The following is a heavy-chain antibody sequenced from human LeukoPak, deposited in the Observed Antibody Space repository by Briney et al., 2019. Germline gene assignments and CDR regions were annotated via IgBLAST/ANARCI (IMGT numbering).Heavy chain of an antibody. D-gene: IGHD3-22*01. CDR1: GFTFSSYG. V-gene: IGHV3-30*18. J-gene: IGHJ4*02. CDR3: AKEVGYDSSGYDDY. CDR2: ISYDGSHK. Sequence: GGSLRLSCAASGFTFSSYGMHWVRQAPGKGLEGVAVISYDGSHKYYADSVKGRFTISRDNSKNTLYLQMNSLRAEDTAVYYCAKEVGYDSSGYDDYWGQGTLVTVSS.